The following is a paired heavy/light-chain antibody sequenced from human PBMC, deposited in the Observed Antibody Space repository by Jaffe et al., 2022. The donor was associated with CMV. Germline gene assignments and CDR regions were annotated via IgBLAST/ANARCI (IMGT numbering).Light chain of an antibody. CDR2: DVT. CDR3: ASHTSSSTWV. CDR1: SSDVGAYNY. J-gene: IGLJ3*02. V-gene: IGLV2-14*03. Sequence: QSALTQPASVSGSPGQSITISCTGTSSDVGAYNYVSWFQQHPGKAPKLMIYDVTNRPSGVSNRFSGSKSGNTASLTISGLQPEDEADYYCASHTSSSTWVFGGGTKLTVL.
Heavy chain of an antibody. J-gene: IGHJ4*02. CDR3: ARGMRNPD. D-gene: IGHD2-8*01. CDR1: GFTFSGYW. Sequence: EVQLVESGGGLVQPGGSLRLSCAASGFTFSGYWITWVRQAPGKGLEWVANINQDGSEKYYADSVKGRFTISRDNSKNSLYLQMNSLRAEDTAVYYCARGMRNPDWGQGTLVTVSS. CDR2: INQDGSEK. V-gene: IGHV3-7*01.